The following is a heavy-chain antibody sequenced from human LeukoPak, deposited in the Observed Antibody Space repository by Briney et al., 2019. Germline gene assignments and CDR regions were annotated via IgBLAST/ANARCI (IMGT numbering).Heavy chain of an antibody. D-gene: IGHD6-6*01. CDR1: GFTFSTYS. Sequence: GGSLRLSCAASGFTFSTYSMNWVRQAPGKGLEWVSSISSSNNYIFYADSVKGRFTISRDNAKNSLYLQMNSLRAEDTAVYYCARELISCSSVLLPDYWGQGTLVTVSS. V-gene: IGHV3-21*06. J-gene: IGHJ4*02. CDR3: ARELISCSSVLLPDY. CDR2: ISSSNNYI.